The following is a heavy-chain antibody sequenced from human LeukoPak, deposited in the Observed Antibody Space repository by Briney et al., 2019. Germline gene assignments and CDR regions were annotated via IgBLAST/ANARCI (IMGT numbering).Heavy chain of an antibody. Sequence: TSETLSLTCTVSGGFISSSSYYWGWIRQPPGKGLEWIGSIYYSGSTNYNPSLKSRVTISVDTSKNQFSLKLSSVTAADTAVYYCARVAAKTVDYWGQGTLVTVSS. CDR3: ARVAAKTVDY. CDR1: GGFISSSSYY. V-gene: IGHV4-39*07. D-gene: IGHD2-15*01. CDR2: IYYSGST. J-gene: IGHJ4*02.